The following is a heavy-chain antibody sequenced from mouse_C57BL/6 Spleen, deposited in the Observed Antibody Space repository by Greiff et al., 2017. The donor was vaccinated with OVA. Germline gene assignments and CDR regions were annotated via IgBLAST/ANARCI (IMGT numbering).Heavy chain of an antibody. Sequence: VQLKESGGDLVKPGGSLKLSCAASGFTFSSYGMSWVRQTPDKRLAWVATISSGGSYTYYPDSVKGRFTISRDNAKNTLYLQMSSLKSEDTAMYYCARWRGAYWGQGTLVTVSA. V-gene: IGHV5-6*01. CDR1: GFTFSSYG. CDR2: ISSGGSYT. J-gene: IGHJ3*01. CDR3: ARWRGAY.